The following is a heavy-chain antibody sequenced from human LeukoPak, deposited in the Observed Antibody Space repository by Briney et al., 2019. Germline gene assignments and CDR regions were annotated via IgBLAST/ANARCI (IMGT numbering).Heavy chain of an antibody. CDR1: GGSISIYY. D-gene: IGHD3-10*01. CDR3: AREMYYYGSGSYYKGPRWFDP. CDR2: IYTSGST. J-gene: IGHJ5*02. V-gene: IGHV4-4*07. Sequence: TSETLSLTCTVSGGSISIYYWSWIRQPAGKGLEWIGRIYTSGSTNYNPSLKSRVTMSVDTSKNQFSLKLSSVTAADTAVYYCAREMYYYGSGSYYKGPRWFDPWGQGTLVTVSS.